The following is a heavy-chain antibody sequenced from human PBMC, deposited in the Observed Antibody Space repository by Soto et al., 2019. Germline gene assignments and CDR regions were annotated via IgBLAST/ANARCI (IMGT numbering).Heavy chain of an antibody. Sequence: QVQLVQSGAEEKKPGASVKVSCKASGYTFTSYAMDWVRQAPGQRLEWMGWINAGNGNTKYSPKFQGRVTITRDTSASTAYMEMSSLRSEDTAVYYCVRGFPLWFDPWGQGTLVTVSS. CDR3: VRGFPLWFDP. D-gene: IGHD3-3*01. J-gene: IGHJ5*02. CDR1: GYTFTSYA. V-gene: IGHV1-3*05. CDR2: INAGNGNT.